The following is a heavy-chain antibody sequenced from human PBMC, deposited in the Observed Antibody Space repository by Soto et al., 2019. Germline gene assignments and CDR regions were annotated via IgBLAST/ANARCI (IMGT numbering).Heavy chain of an antibody. V-gene: IGHV2-5*01. CDR1: GFSLTTSGVG. CDR3: AHRLGSRGSFDY. D-gene: IGHD6-25*01. Sequence: QITLKESGPSLVKPTQTLTLTCTFSGFSLTTSGVGVGWIRQPPGKAPEWLALIYWNDDKRYSPYLQSRLTITKDTSKNQVVLTLTNMDPVDTATYSCAHRLGSRGSFDYWGQGSLVTVSS. CDR2: IYWNDDK. J-gene: IGHJ4*02.